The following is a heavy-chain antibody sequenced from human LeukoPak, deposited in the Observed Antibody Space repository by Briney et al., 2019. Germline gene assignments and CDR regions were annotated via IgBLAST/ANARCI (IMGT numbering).Heavy chain of an antibody. J-gene: IGHJ4*02. Sequence: GGSLRLSCAASGFTFSNYWIHWVRQAPGKGLVWVSRINPAGNYGNYADSVKGRFTISRDNAKNTVYLQMNSLRAEDTAVYYCAKMRGIVVVAPRWYYFDYWGQGTLVTVSS. V-gene: IGHV3-74*01. CDR2: INPAGNYG. CDR1: GFTFSNYW. CDR3: AKMRGIVVVAPRWYYFDY. D-gene: IGHD3-22*01.